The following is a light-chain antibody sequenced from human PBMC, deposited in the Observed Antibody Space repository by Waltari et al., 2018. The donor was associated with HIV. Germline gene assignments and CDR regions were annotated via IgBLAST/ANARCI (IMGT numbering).Light chain of an antibody. Sequence: DLSQPASVSVSPGQTATVTCSGDKLGNRFVCWYRQKSGQSPELIIYPDSRRPSGISDRFSGATSGSKATLTIRETQSIDEGDYYCQAWDSNNYVFGSGTRVTVL. CDR2: PDS. J-gene: IGLJ1*01. V-gene: IGLV3-1*01. CDR3: QAWDSNNYV. CDR1: KLGNRF.